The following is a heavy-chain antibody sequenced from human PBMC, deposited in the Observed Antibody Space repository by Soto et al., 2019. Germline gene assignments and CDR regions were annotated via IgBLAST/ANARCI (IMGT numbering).Heavy chain of an antibody. D-gene: IGHD4-17*01. CDR3: ARLVHDYGGNRLDYGMDV. CDR2: IYPGDSDT. Sequence: LGESLKISCKGSGYSFTSYWIGWVRQMPGKGLEWMGIIYPGDSDTRYSPSFQGQVTISADKSISTAYLQWSSLKASDTAMYYCARLVHDYGGNRLDYGMDVWGQGTTVTVSS. CDR1: GYSFTSYW. J-gene: IGHJ6*02. V-gene: IGHV5-51*01.